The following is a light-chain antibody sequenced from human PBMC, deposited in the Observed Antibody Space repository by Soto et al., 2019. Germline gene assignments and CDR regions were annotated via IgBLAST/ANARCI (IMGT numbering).Light chain of an antibody. CDR3: GTWDSSLTVVV. CDR1: YSNIGSNF. V-gene: IGLV1-51*01. J-gene: IGLJ2*01. Sequence: QSVLTQASSVSAAAGQKVTISCSGSYSNIGSNFVSCYQHFPGAAPNLVIYDNTQRPSGISDRFSGSKSGSSATLGITGLQTGDEADYYCGTWDSSLTVVVFGGGTKLTVL. CDR2: DNT.